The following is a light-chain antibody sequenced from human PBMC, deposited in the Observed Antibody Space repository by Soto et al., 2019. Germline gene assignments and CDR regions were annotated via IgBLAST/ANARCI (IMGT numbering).Light chain of an antibody. CDR3: QQYHNWPPLT. CDR1: QSVSNY. J-gene: IGKJ4*01. CDR2: GAS. Sequence: EIVMTQSPATLSVSPGERATLSCRASQSVSNYLAWYQQKPGQAPRLLIYGASTRATGIPARFSGGGSETDFTLPISSPQSEDFAVYYCQQYHNWPPLTFGGGTKVEIK. V-gene: IGKV3-15*01.